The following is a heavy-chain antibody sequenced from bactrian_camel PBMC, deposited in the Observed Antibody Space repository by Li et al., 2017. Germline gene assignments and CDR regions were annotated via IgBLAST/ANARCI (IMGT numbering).Heavy chain of an antibody. CDR2: LNPFSGST. Sequence: HVQLVESGGGSVLPGGSLRLSCTASVNLHTNSARVAWFRQAPGKEREGIAALNPFSGSTYYADPVKGRFTISYDRPKNTVNLRMTGLNSDDTAMYYCAVKMPWRKGWIWNTPAEYNYWGQGTQVTVS. D-gene: IGHD1*01. CDR3: AVKMPWRKGWIWNTPAEYNY. CDR1: VNLHTNSA. V-gene: IGHV3S54*01. J-gene: IGHJ4*01.